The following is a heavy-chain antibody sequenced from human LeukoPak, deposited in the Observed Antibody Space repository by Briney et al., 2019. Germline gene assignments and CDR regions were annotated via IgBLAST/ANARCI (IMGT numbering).Heavy chain of an antibody. Sequence: ASVKVSCKASGYTFTSYGIRWVRQAPGQGLEWMGWIGAYNGNTNYAQKLQGRVTMTTDTSTSTAYMELRSLRSDDTAVYYCERDGSYYDFWSGYENWFDPWGQGTLVTVSS. V-gene: IGHV1-18*01. CDR1: GYTFTSYG. CDR3: ERDGSYYDFWSGYENWFDP. J-gene: IGHJ5*02. D-gene: IGHD3-3*01. CDR2: IGAYNGNT.